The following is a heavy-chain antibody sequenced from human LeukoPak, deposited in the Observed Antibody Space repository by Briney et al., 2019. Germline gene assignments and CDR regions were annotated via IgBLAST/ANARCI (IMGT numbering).Heavy chain of an antibody. CDR3: ATAVVARNWFDP. CDR1: GGSIGSYY. Sequence: SSETLSLTCTVSGGSIGSYYWSWIRQPPGKGLEWIGYIYYSGSTNYNPSLKSRVTISVDTSKNQFSLKLSSVTAADTAVYYCATAVVARNWFDPWGQGTLVTVSS. V-gene: IGHV4-59*12. J-gene: IGHJ5*02. D-gene: IGHD2-15*01. CDR2: IYYSGST.